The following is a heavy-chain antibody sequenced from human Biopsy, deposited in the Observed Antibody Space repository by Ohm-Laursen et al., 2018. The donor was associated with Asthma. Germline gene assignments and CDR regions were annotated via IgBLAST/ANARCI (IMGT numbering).Heavy chain of an antibody. Sequence: SLRLSCAASRFTYEMHWVRQAPGKGLEWLAVISYDGTNKDYADSVKGRFTFSRDNSQNTLSLEMNSLRVEDTAVYYCARDLRSDNWNPWGMDVWGLGTTVTVAS. CDR1: RFTYE. D-gene: IGHD1-20*01. CDR3: ARDLRSDNWNPWGMDV. J-gene: IGHJ6*02. CDR2: ISYDGTNK. V-gene: IGHV3-30*03.